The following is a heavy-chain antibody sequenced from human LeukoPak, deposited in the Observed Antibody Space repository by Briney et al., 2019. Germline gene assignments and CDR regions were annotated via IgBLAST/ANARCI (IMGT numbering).Heavy chain of an antibody. CDR1: GFSFGSYW. CDR2: IKQDGSVE. CDR3: ARDRGGGYFDY. J-gene: IGHJ4*02. D-gene: IGHD3-10*01. V-gene: IGHV3-7*01. Sequence: GGSLRLSCAASGFSFGSYWMSWLRQAPGKGLEWVASIKQDGSVEYYVDSVKGRFTISRDNVKNSLCLQMNSLGDEDTAVYYCARDRGGGYFDYWGQGTLVTVSS.